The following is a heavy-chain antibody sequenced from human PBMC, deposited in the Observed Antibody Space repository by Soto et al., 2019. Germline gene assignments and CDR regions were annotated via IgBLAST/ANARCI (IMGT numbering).Heavy chain of an antibody. V-gene: IGHV3-74*01. CDR3: VRDNNWSFDY. D-gene: IGHD1-1*01. J-gene: IGHJ4*02. CDR2: IGPDGSNI. CDR1: GFIFSSHW. Sequence: GESLKISCAASGFIFSSHWMHWVRQAPGKGLVGVSHIGPDGSNIWEADSVQGRFTISRDNARNRLYLQMNSLRDEDTAIYYCVRDNNWSFDYWGQGILVTVS.